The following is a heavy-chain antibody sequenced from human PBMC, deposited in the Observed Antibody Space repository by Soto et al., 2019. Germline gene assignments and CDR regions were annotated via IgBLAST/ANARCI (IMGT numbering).Heavy chain of an antibody. CDR1: GGSISSYY. CDR2: IYYSGGT. V-gene: IGHV4-59*08. D-gene: IGHD4-17*01. CDR3: ARHPDYDY. J-gene: IGHJ4*02. Sequence: PSETLSLTCTVSGGSISSYYWSWIRQPPGKGLEWIGYIYYSGGTNYNPSLKSRVTISVDTSKNQFSLKLSSVTAADTAVYYCARHPDYDYWGQGTLVTVSS.